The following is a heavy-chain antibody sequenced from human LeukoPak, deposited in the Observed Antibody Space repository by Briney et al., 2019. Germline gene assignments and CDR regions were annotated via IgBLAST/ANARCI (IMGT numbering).Heavy chain of an antibody. J-gene: IGHJ4*02. V-gene: IGHV4-59*01. CDR3: ARESSGWYRGGFDY. D-gene: IGHD6-19*01. CDR2: IYYSGST. Sequence: PSETLSLTCTVSGGSISSYYWSRIRQPPGKGLEWIGYIYYSGSTNYNPSLKSRVTISVDTSKNQFSLKLSSVTAADTAVYYCARESSGWYRGGFDYWGQGTLVTVSS. CDR1: GGSISSYY.